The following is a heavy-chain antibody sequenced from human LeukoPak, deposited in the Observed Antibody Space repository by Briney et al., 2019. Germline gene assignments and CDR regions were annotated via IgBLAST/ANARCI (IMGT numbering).Heavy chain of an antibody. D-gene: IGHD6-13*01. V-gene: IGHV3-21*01. Sequence: GGSLTLSCAASGCSFSRYCMNWVLQAPGEGVEWVSSISSSSSYIYYADSVKGRFTISRDNAKTSLYLQMNSLRAEDTAVYYCAREGRQQLGSFDYWGQGTLVTVSS. CDR1: GCSFSRYC. J-gene: IGHJ4*02. CDR2: ISSSSSYI. CDR3: AREGRQQLGSFDY.